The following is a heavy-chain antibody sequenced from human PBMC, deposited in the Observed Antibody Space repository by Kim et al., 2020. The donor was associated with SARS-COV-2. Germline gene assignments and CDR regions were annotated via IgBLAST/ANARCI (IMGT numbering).Heavy chain of an antibody. Sequence: GESLKISCKGSGYSFTSYWIGWVRQMPGKGLEWMGIIYPGDSDTRYSPSFQGQVTISADKSISTAYLQWTSLKASDTALYYCARLGGSGSYYNEGLGDYWGQGTLVTVSS. V-gene: IGHV5-51*01. J-gene: IGHJ4*02. CDR3: ARLGGSGSYYNEGLGDY. D-gene: IGHD3-10*01. CDR2: IYPGDSDT. CDR1: GYSFTSYW.